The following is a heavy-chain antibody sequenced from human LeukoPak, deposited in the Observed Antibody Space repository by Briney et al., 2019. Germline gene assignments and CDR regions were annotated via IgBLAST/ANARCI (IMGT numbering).Heavy chain of an antibody. CDR1: GITFSRYT. J-gene: IGHJ6*02. V-gene: IGHV3-23*01. Sequence: GGSLRLSCAASGITFSRYTMTWVRQAPGKGLEWVSDISGSGDSTPYADSVKGRFTISRDNSKNTLYLQMNSLRAEDTAIYSCARGGVGAYFDDGFDGWGQGTTVTAS. D-gene: IGHD3-16*01. CDR2: ISGSGDST. CDR3: ARGGVGAYFDDGFDG.